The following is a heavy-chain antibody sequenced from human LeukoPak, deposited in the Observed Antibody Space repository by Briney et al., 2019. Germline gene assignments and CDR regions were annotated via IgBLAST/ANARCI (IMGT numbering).Heavy chain of an antibody. Sequence: SETLSLTCTVSGGSVSRGSYFWSWIRQPAGKGLEWIGRIYTSGSTSYNPSLKSRVTISLDTSKNQFSLKVSSVTAADTAVYYCARDGYSSSWYQRYYYMDVWGKGTTVTVSS. CDR2: IYTSGST. D-gene: IGHD6-13*01. CDR1: GGSVSRGSYF. V-gene: IGHV4-61*02. J-gene: IGHJ6*03. CDR3: ARDGYSSSWYQRYYYMDV.